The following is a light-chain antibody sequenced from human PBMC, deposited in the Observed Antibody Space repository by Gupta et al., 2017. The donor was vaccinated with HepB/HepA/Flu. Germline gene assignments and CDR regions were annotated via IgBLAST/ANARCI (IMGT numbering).Light chain of an antibody. V-gene: IGKV1-33*01. CDR1: QDITNY. Sequence: DIQMTQSPSSLSASVGDRVTITCQASQDITNYLNWYQQKPGKAPKLLIYDASNLETGVPSRFSGSGSGTDFTFTISSLQPEDIATYYCQQYERLPLTCGGGTKVEIK. CDR2: DAS. J-gene: IGKJ4*01. CDR3: QQYERLPLT.